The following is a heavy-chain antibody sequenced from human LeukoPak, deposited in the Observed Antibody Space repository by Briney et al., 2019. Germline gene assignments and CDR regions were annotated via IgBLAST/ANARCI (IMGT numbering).Heavy chain of an antibody. CDR1: GFTFDDYA. J-gene: IGHJ4*02. V-gene: IGHV3-9*01. CDR3: AKGTYSSSSGNLDY. CDR2: MSWNSGSI. D-gene: IGHD6-6*01. Sequence: GGSLRLSCAASGFTFDDYAMPWVRQAPGKGLEWVSGMSWNSGSIGYADSVKGRFTISRDNAKNSLYLQMNSLRAEDTALYYCAKGTYSSSSGNLDYWGQGTLVTVSS.